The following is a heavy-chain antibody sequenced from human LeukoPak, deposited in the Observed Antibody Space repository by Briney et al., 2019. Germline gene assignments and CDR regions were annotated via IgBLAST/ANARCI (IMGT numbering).Heavy chain of an antibody. V-gene: IGHV1-8*01. CDR3: ATTPMEWERKGFGY. D-gene: IGHD1-26*01. CDR1: GYTFTSYD. Sequence: ASVKVSCKASGYTFTSYDINWVRQATGQGLEWMGWMNPNSGNTGYAQKFQGRVTMTEDTSTDTAYMELSSLRSEDTAVYYCATTPMEWERKGFGYWGQGTLVTVSS. CDR2: MNPNSGNT. J-gene: IGHJ4*02.